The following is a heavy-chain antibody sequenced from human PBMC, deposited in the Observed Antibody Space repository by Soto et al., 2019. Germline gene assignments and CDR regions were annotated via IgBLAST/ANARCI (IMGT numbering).Heavy chain of an antibody. V-gene: IGHV1-18*04. CDR2: ISTYNRKT. CDR1: GYTFISFG. Sequence: ASVKVSCKASGYTFISFGIAWVRQAPGQGLEWMGWISTYNRKTIYAQKFQGRFSMTTDPSASTVYMELRSLRSDDTAVFYCARDPSNTAGSQLYFDYWGQGTQVTVSS. D-gene: IGHD2-8*02. J-gene: IGHJ4*02. CDR3: ARDPSNTAGSQLYFDY.